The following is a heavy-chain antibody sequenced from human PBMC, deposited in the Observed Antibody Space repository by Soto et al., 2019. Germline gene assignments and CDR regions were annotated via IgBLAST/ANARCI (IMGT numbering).Heavy chain of an antibody. CDR3: AATVTASSNLGY. Sequence: EVQRLESGGGLVKPGGSLRLSCAASGFTFSSYAMSWVRQAPGKGLEWVSAISASGSNTYYADSVKGRFTTSRDNSKSTLSLQLNGLRGEDTAVYYCAATVTASSNLGYWGQGTLVTVSS. D-gene: IGHD4-17*01. V-gene: IGHV3-23*01. CDR2: ISASGSNT. CDR1: GFTFSSYA. J-gene: IGHJ4*02.